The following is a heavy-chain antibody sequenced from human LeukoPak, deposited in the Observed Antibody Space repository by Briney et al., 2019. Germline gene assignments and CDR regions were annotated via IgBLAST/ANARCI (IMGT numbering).Heavy chain of an antibody. CDR2: IYYSGST. D-gene: IGHD6-13*01. CDR1: GGSISSYY. CDR3: ARGIAAAGKDY. V-gene: IGHV4-59*01. J-gene: IGHJ4*02. Sequence: SETLSLTCTVSGGSISSYYWSWIRQPPGKGLEWIGYIYYSGSTNYNPSLKSRVTISVDTSKNQFSLKLSSVTAADTAVHYCARGIAAAGKDYWGQGTLVTVSS.